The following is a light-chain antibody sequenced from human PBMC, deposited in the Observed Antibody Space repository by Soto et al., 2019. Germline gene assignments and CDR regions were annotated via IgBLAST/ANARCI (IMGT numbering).Light chain of an antibody. V-gene: IGKV1-5*01. J-gene: IGKJ1*01. CDR1: QSIGSY. CDR3: LQHKTYART. CDR2: DAS. Sequence: EIKWIPTDWKRAAYGGGGVPGTCRTSQSIGSYLAWYQQAPGKAPNLLIYDASSLESGVPSRFSGSGSGTAFDLTLRSRQAADFAGSYCLQHKTYARTFGQGTKVDIK.